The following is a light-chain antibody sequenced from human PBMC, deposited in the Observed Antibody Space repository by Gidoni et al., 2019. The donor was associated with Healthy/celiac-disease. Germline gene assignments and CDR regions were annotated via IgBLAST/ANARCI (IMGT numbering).Light chain of an antibody. CDR3: QQSYSTEYS. CDR2: AAS. CDR1: QSISSY. Sequence: DIQMTQPLSPLSASVGDRVTITCRASQSISSYLNWYQQKPGKAPKLLISAASRVQSGVQSRFSGSGSGTDFTLTISSLQHEDFATYYWQQSYSTEYSFGQGTKLEIK. V-gene: IGKV1-39*01. J-gene: IGKJ2*03.